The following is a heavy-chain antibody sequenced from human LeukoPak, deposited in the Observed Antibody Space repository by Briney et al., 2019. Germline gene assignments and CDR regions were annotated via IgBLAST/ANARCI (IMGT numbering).Heavy chain of an antibody. CDR1: GFTFSSYW. V-gene: IGHV3-7*01. CDR2: INQDGSEK. Sequence: GGSLRLSCAASGFTFSSYWMSWVRQAPGKGLEWVANINQDGSEKYYVDSVKGRFTISRDIAKNSLYLQMNSLRAEDTAVYYCAELGITMIGGVWGKGTTVTISS. CDR3: AELGITMIGGV. J-gene: IGHJ6*04. D-gene: IGHD3-10*02.